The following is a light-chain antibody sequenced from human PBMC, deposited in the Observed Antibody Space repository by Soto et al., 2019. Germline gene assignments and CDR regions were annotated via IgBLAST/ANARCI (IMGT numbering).Light chain of an antibody. CDR3: QQYGSSPKT. CDR2: GAS. CDR1: QTVRGSN. Sequence: VDCTQSPFTLYLSPGERATLSCRASQTVRGSNLAWYQQKPGQAPRLLIYGASSRATGIPDRFSGSGSGTAFTLTITRLAREDFAVYYCQQYGSSPKTFGQGSMVDIK. V-gene: IGKV3-20*01. J-gene: IGKJ1*01.